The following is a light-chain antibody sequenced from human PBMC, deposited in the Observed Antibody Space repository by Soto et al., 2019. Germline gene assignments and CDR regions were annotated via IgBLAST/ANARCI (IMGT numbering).Light chain of an antibody. Sequence: QSALTQPASVSGSPGQSITISCTGTSSDVGGYNYVSWYQQHPGKAPKLMIYDVRNRPSGVSNRFSGSTSGNTACLTISGLQAEDEADYYCSSYTGSGTLVVFGGGTKLTVL. J-gene: IGLJ2*01. V-gene: IGLV2-14*01. CDR3: SSYTGSGTLVV. CDR1: SSDVGGYNY. CDR2: DVR.